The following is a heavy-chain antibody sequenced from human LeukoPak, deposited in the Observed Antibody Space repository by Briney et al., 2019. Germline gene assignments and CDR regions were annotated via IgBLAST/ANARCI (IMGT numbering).Heavy chain of an antibody. CDR2: MNPNSGNT. CDR3: ARAKWPYDAFDI. Sequence: ASVKVSCKASGYTFTSYDINWVRQATGQGLEWMGWMNPNSGNTGYAQKFQGRVTMTRNTSISTAYMELSSLRSEDTAVYYCARAKWPYDAFDICGQGTMVTVSS. V-gene: IGHV1-8*01. D-gene: IGHD2-8*01. CDR1: GYTFTSYD. J-gene: IGHJ3*02.